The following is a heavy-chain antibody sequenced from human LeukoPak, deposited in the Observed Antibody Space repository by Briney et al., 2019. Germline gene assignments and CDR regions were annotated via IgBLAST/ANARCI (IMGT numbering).Heavy chain of an antibody. D-gene: IGHD2/OR15-2a*01. V-gene: IGHV4-59*02. J-gene: IGHJ4*02. Sequence: SETLSLTCAVSGASVSSSHWNWIRQFPGRGLEWIGCLSYTGKTDYNPSLISRVTISLDTSKNQVSLKLTSVTAADTAVYYCSEGYFEPFDHRGQGTLVTVSS. CDR3: SEGYFEPFDH. CDR2: LSYTGKT. CDR1: GASVSSSH.